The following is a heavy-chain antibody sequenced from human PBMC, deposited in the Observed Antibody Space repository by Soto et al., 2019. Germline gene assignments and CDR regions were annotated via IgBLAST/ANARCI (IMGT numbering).Heavy chain of an antibody. V-gene: IGHV3-74*01. Sequence: EVQLVESGGALVRPGGSLRLSCAASGFPFSRSFMHWVRQAPGKGLVWVARVNTDGSATVYAGSVKGRFTISRDNVRNTVSLEMNDLRAEDTGVYFCVRDPGAFFSTWSFRFDSWGQGTLVTVSS. D-gene: IGHD2-2*01. J-gene: IGHJ4*02. CDR3: VRDPGAFFSTWSFRFDS. CDR1: GFPFSRSF. CDR2: VNTDGSAT.